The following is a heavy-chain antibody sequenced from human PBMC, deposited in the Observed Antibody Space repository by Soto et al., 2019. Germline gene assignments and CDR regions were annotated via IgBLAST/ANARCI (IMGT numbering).Heavy chain of an antibody. CDR3: AKDRDGAAAGPTKFYGMDV. D-gene: IGHD6-13*01. Sequence: EVQLLESGGRLVQPGGSLRLSCAASGFTFSRYAMSWVRQAPGKGLEWVSVISGSGDSTYYADSVRGRFTISRDNSKNTLYLQMNSLRAEDTAVYYCAKDRDGAAAGPTKFYGMDVWGQGTTVTVSS. V-gene: IGHV3-23*01. J-gene: IGHJ6*02. CDR1: GFTFSRYA. CDR2: ISGSGDST.